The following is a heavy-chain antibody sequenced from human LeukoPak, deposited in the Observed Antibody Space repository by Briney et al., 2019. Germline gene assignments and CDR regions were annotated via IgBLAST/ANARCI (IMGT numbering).Heavy chain of an antibody. CDR1: GGSISSTSYY. J-gene: IGHJ6*03. Sequence: PSETLSLTCIVSGGSISSTSYYWGWIRQPPGKGLEWIGSIYYSGSTYYNPSLKSRVTISVDTSKNQFSLKLSSVTAADTAVYYCARTVAIKPVYYYYYMDVWGKGTTVTISS. CDR3: ARTVAIKPVYYYYYMDV. D-gene: IGHD5-12*01. V-gene: IGHV4-39*07. CDR2: IYYSGST.